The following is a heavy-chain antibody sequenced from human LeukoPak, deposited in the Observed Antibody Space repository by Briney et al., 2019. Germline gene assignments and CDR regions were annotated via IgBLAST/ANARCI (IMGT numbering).Heavy chain of an antibody. CDR1: GGSFSGYY. CDR2: INHSGST. Sequence: SETLSLTCAVYGGSFSGYYWSWIRQPPGKGLEWIGEINHSGSTNYNPSLKSRVTISVDTSKNQFSLKLSSVTAADTAVYCCARALWRGTATGYAGGWGQGTLVTVSS. V-gene: IGHV4-34*01. J-gene: IGHJ4*02. CDR3: ARALWRGTATGYAGG. D-gene: IGHD5-12*01.